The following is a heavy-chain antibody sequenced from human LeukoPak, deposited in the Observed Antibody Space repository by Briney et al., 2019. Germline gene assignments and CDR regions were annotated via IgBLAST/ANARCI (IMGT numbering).Heavy chain of an antibody. Sequence: PGRSLRLSCAASGFTFSSYGMHWVRQAPGKGLEWVAVISYDGSNKYYADSVKGRFTISRDNSKNTLYLQMSSLRAEDTAVYYCAKDLYLTGYSFDYWGQGTLVTVSS. CDR3: AKDLYLTGYSFDY. V-gene: IGHV3-30*18. CDR2: ISYDGSNK. CDR1: GFTFSSYG. J-gene: IGHJ4*02. D-gene: IGHD3-9*01.